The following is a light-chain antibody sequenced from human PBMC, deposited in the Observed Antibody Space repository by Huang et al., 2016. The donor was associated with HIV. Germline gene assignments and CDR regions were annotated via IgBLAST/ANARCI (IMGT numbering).Light chain of an antibody. CDR3: QQFYSTALT. J-gene: IGKJ4*01. Sequence: DIVMTQSPDSLAVSLGERATINCKSSQSILSSSNNKNYLAWYQQKPGQPPKLLINWASSREYGVPDRFSGSGSVTDFTLTISSLQAEDVAVYYCQQFYSTALTFGGGTKVEIK. CDR2: WAS. CDR1: QSILSSSNNKNY. V-gene: IGKV4-1*01.